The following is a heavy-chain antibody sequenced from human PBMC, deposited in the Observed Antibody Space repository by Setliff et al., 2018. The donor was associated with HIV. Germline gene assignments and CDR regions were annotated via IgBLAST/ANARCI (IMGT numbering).Heavy chain of an antibody. V-gene: IGHV3-48*01. D-gene: IGHD6-13*01. CDR1: GFTFDSYS. Sequence: PGGSLRLSCATSGFTFDSYSIIWVRQAPGKGLEWVSYISGLGGGTIYYADSVRGRFTISRDNAKNSLYLQMNSLRAEDTAVYYCARSRAAGFDYWGQGTLVTVSS. CDR3: ARSRAAGFDY. CDR2: ISGLGGGTI. J-gene: IGHJ4*02.